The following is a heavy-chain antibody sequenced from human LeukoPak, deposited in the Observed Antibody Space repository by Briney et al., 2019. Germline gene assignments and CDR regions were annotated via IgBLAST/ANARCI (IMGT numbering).Heavy chain of an antibody. Sequence: GGSLGLSCAASGFTFSSYAMSWVRQAPGKGLEWVSAISGSGGSTYYADSVKGRFTISRDNAKNSLYLQMNSLRAEDTAVYYCARVPALWFGEENWFDPWGQGTLVTVSS. D-gene: IGHD3-10*01. CDR2: ISGSGGST. CDR3: ARVPALWFGEENWFDP. V-gene: IGHV3-23*01. J-gene: IGHJ5*02. CDR1: GFTFSSYA.